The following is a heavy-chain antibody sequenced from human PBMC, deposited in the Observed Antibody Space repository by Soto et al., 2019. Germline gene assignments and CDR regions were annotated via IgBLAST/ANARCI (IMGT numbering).Heavy chain of an antibody. CDR3: ARNLLAAAGTGGWFDP. Sequence: QVQLQQWGAGLLKPSETLSLTCAVYGGSFSGYYWSWIRQPPGKGLEWIGEINHSGSTNYNPSLKSRVTISVDTSKSQFSLKLSSVTAADTAVYYCARNLLAAAGTGGWFDPWGQGTLVTVTS. CDR1: GGSFSGYY. CDR2: INHSGST. V-gene: IGHV4-34*01. J-gene: IGHJ5*02. D-gene: IGHD6-13*01.